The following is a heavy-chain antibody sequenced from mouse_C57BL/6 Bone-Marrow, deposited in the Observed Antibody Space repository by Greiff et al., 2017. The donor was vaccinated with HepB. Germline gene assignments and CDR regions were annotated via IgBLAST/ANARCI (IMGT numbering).Heavy chain of an antibody. CDR3: ASLLLRSPGGFAY. Sequence: EVKLQESGPGLAKPSQTLSLTCSVSGYSITSDYWNWIRKFPGNKLEYMGYISYSGSTYYNPSLKSRISITRDTSKNQYYLQLNSVTTEDTATYYCASLLLRSPGGFAYWGQGTLVTVSA. V-gene: IGHV3-8*01. CDR2: ISYSGST. J-gene: IGHJ3*01. CDR1: GYSITSDY. D-gene: IGHD1-1*01.